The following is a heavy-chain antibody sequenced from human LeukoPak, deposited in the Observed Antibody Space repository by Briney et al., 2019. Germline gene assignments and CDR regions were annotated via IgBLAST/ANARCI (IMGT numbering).Heavy chain of an antibody. D-gene: IGHD1-26*01. CDR1: GFTFSRHW. CDR3: ARRYSGSCPDY. V-gene: IGHV3-7*01. J-gene: IGHJ4*02. CDR2: INQDGSGK. Sequence: PGGSLRLSCATSGFTFSRHWMSWVRQAPGKGLEWVANINQDGSGKYYVDSVKGRFTISRDNAKNSLYLQMNSLRAEDTAVYYCARRYSGSCPDYWGQGTLVTVSS.